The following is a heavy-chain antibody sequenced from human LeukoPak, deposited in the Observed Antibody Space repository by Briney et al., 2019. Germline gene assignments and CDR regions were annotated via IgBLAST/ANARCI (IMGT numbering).Heavy chain of an antibody. CDR3: AKDRSSGPHYYYGMDV. J-gene: IGHJ6*02. CDR2: ISYLGDDQ. CDR1: GFSFSSYA. Sequence: GGSLRLSCAASGFSFSSYAMNWVRQAPGKGLEWVAVISYLGDDQFYAESVKGRFTISRDNSNKRVFLQMNSLRGDDTAVYYCAKDRSSGPHYYYGMDVWGRGTTVIVSS. V-gene: IGHV3-30-3*02. D-gene: IGHD6-25*01.